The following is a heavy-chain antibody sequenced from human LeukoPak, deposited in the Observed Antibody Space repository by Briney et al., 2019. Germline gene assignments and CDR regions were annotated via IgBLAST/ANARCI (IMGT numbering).Heavy chain of an antibody. J-gene: IGHJ3*02. D-gene: IGHD2-2*01. CDR1: GGSVSSGTYY. Sequence: MASQTLSLTCTVSGGSVSSGTYYWSWIRQPAGKVLEWIGHIYTSKSTNYNPSLKSRVTISVDTSKNQFSLKLTSVTAADTAVYYCARDDWTYCSSTTCPDAYIWGQGTMVTVSS. CDR2: IYTSKST. V-gene: IGHV4-61*09. CDR3: ARDDWTYCSSTTCPDAYI.